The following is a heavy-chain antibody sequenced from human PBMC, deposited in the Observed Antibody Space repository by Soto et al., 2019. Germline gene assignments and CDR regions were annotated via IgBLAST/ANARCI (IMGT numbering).Heavy chain of an antibody. V-gene: IGHV3-73*01. Sequence: GGSLSLSCAASGFTFSGSAMHWVRQASGKGQEWVGRIRSKPNNYATAYGASVKGRFTISRDDSRNTAYLQMNSLNTEDTAVYYFSRQASDFWSGKPQYYMDVWGKGTTVTVSS. CDR2: IRSKPNNYAT. J-gene: IGHJ6*03. CDR1: GFTFSGSA. CDR3: SRQASDFWSGKPQYYMDV. D-gene: IGHD3-3*01.